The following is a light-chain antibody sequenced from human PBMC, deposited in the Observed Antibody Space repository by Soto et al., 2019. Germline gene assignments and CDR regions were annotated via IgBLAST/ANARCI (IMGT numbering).Light chain of an antibody. CDR1: QSVSSSY. CDR3: QHYGNSPPWT. V-gene: IGKV3-20*01. J-gene: IGKJ1*01. CDR2: DAS. Sequence: EIVLTQSPGTLSLSPGERATLSCRASQSVSSSYLAWYQQKPGQAPRLLIYDASSRATGTPDSFSGSGSGTDFTLTISRLEPEDFAVYYCQHYGNSPPWTFGQGTKVEIK.